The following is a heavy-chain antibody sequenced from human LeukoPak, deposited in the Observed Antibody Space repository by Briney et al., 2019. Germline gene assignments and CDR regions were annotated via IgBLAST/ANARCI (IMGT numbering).Heavy chain of an antibody. CDR1: GFTFSAYG. CDR3: AKDLFPPPSSGFEY. CDR2: ISYDGSNK. V-gene: IGHV3-30*18. Sequence: GGSLRLSCAASGFTFSAYGAHWVRQAPGKGLEWVAVISYDGSNKYYADSVKGRFTISRDNSKNTLYLQMNSLRPEDTAMYYCAKDLFPPPSSGFEYGGQGTLVTVSS. D-gene: IGHD3-22*01. J-gene: IGHJ4*02.